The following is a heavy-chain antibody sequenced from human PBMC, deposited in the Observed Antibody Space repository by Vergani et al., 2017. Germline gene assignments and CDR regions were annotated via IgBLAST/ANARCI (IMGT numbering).Heavy chain of an antibody. CDR3: ARGFDGDYVFDY. CDR1: GGSFSGYY. J-gene: IGHJ4*02. D-gene: IGHD4-17*01. Sequence: QVQLQQWGAGLLKPSETLSLTCAVYGGSFSGYYWSWIRQPPGKGLEWIGEINHSGSTNYNPSLKSRVTISVDTSKNQFSLKLRSVTAADTAVYYCARGFDGDYVFDYWGQGTLVTVSS. V-gene: IGHV4-34*01. CDR2: INHSGST.